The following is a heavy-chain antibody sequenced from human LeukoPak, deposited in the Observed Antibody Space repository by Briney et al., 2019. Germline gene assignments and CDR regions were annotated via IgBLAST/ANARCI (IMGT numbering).Heavy chain of an antibody. CDR1: GGSISSYY. CDR2: IYTSGST. Sequence: SETLSLTCTVSGGSISSYYWSWIRQPAGKGLEWIGRIYTSGSTNYNPSLKSRVTISVDKSKNQFSLKLSSVTAADTAVYYCARDRTLHSSSYYYYYYMDVWGKGSTVTVSS. D-gene: IGHD6-6*01. CDR3: ARDRTLHSSSYYYYYYMDV. J-gene: IGHJ6*03. V-gene: IGHV4-4*07.